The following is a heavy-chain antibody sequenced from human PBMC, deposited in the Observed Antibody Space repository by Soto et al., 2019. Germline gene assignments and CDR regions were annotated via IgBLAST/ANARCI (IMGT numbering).Heavy chain of an antibody. D-gene: IGHD2-15*01. Sequence: EVYLVESGGGLAQPGASLRLSCAASGFTFSSYWMTWVRQAPGKGLEWVANINQDGSEKYYVDSVRGRFSISRDNAKNSLFLQMNSLRAEDTAVYYCQLRSVHFDDGGFPSFYYGLDVWGQGTTVTVS. J-gene: IGHJ6*02. CDR1: GFTFSSYW. CDR3: QLRSVHFDDGGFPSFYYGLDV. CDR2: INQDGSEK. V-gene: IGHV3-7*01.